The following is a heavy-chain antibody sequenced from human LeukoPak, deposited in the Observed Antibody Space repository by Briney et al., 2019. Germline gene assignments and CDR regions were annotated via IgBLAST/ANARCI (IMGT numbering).Heavy chain of an antibody. Sequence: GGSLRLSCAASGFTFSNYWMHWVRQAPGKGLVWVSRINLDGSSATYADSVKGRFTISGDNAKNTLYLQMNSLSAEDTAVYYCASGFLSGRGVVGYWGQGTLVTVSS. CDR1: GFTFSNYW. CDR3: ASGFLSGRGVVGY. V-gene: IGHV3-74*01. D-gene: IGHD3-10*01. CDR2: INLDGSSA. J-gene: IGHJ4*02.